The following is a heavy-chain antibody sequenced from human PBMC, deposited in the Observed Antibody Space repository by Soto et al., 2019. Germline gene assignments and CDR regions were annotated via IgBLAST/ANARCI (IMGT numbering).Heavy chain of an antibody. V-gene: IGHV3-23*01. CDR2: ISGSGGST. Sequence: GGSLRLSCAASGFTFSSYAMSWVRQAPGKGLEWVSAISGSGGSTYYADSVKGRFTISRDNSKNTLYLQMNSLRAEDTAVYYCAKGSSRSSWYSNDAFDIWGQGTMVTVS. CDR1: GFTFSSYA. D-gene: IGHD6-13*01. J-gene: IGHJ3*02. CDR3: AKGSSRSSWYSNDAFDI.